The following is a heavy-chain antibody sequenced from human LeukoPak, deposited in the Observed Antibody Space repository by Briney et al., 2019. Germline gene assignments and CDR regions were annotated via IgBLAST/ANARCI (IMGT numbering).Heavy chain of an antibody. V-gene: IGHV3-9*01. CDR2: ISWNSGSI. J-gene: IGHJ1*01. D-gene: IGHD3-22*01. CDR3: ARDRATMYYYDSSGYQH. Sequence: GGSLRLSCAASGFTFDDYAMHWVRQAPGKGLEWVSGISWNSGSIGYADSVKGRFTISRDNAKNSLYLQMNSLRAEDTAVYYCARDRATMYYYDSSGYQHWGQGTLVTVSS. CDR1: GFTFDDYA.